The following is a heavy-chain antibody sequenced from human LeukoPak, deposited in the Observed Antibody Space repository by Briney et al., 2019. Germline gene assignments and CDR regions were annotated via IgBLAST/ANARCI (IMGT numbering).Heavy chain of an antibody. CDR2: IYPGDSDT. CDR3: AIRYSGSYNDY. D-gene: IGHD1-26*01. CDR1: GHTFTNYW. V-gene: IGHV5-51*01. J-gene: IGHJ4*02. Sequence: GESLKISCKGSGHTFTNYWIGWVRQMPGKGLEWMGIIYPGDSDTGYSPSFQGQVTISGDKSITTAYLQWSSLKASDTAMYYCAIRYSGSYNDYWGQGTLVTVSS.